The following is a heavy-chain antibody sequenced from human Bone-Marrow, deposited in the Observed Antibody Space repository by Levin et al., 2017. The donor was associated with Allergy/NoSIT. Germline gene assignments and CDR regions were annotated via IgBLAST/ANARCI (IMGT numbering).Heavy chain of an antibody. D-gene: IGHD6-19*01. J-gene: IGHJ5*01. V-gene: IGHV3-7*01. CDR2: SKEDGIET. Sequence: GESLKISCEGSGFLFSSYWMSWVRQAPGKGLEWVANSKEDGIETYYADSVRGRFTISRDDARNTLFLQMNSLRAEDTAVYYCARDFDPVSVAGPSDSWGQGTLVIVSS. CDR1: GFLFSSYW. CDR3: ARDFDPVSVAGPSDS.